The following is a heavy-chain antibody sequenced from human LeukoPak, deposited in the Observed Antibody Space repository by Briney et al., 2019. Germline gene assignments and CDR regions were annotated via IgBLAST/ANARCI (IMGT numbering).Heavy chain of an antibody. J-gene: IGHJ4*02. V-gene: IGHV4-39*01. CDR3: ARPAYSSSWYYFDY. D-gene: IGHD6-13*01. CDR1: GGSISSSSYY. CDR2: IYYSGST. Sequence: NTSETLSLTCTVSGGSISSSSYYWGWIRQPPGKGLEWIGSIYYSGSTYYSPSLKSRVTISVDTSKNQFSLKLSSVTAADTAVYYCARPAYSSSWYYFDYWGQGTLVTVSS.